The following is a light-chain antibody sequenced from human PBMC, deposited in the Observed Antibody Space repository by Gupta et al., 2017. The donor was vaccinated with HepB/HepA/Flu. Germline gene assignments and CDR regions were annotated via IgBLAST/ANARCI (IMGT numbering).Light chain of an antibody. Sequence: QSVLTQPPSVSGAPGQRVTIPCTGSSSNIGAGFHVHWYQQLPGTAPKLLIYANNNRPSGVPDRFSGSKSGTSASLAITGLQAEDEADYYCQSYDSSLSGWVFGGGTKLTVL. CDR3: QSYDSSLSGWV. J-gene: IGLJ3*02. CDR2: ANN. V-gene: IGLV1-40*01. CDR1: SSNIGAGFH.